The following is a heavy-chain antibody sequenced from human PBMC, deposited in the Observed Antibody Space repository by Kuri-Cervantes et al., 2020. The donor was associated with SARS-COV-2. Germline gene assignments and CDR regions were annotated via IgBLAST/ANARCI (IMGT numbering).Heavy chain of an antibody. V-gene: IGHV4-4*01. CDR2: IYHSGST. CDR3: ARDWHGMISFGGAIDPNRYYDYGMDV. D-gene: IGHD3-16*02. Sequence: LRLSCAVSGDSFSSSTWWSWVRQPPGKGLQWIGEIYHSGSTNYNPSLKSRVTISIDKSKNQFSLKWTSVTASDTAVYFCARDWHGMISFGGAIDPNRYYDYGMDVWGQGTTVTVSS. J-gene: IGHJ6*02. CDR1: GDSFSSSTW.